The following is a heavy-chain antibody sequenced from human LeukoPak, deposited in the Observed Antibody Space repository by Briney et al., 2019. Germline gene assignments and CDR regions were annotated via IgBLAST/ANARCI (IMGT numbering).Heavy chain of an antibody. J-gene: IGHJ4*02. D-gene: IGHD2-21*01. Sequence: GGSLRLSCAASGFIFSSYVMHWVRQAPGKGLEWVALFSDDGSNKYYADSVRGRFTISRDNSKSTLYLQMNSLRVEDTAVYYCARTRYVVAGVDYWGQGTLVTVSS. CDR3: ARTRYVVAGVDY. V-gene: IGHV3-30*04. CDR1: GFIFSSYV. CDR2: FSDDGSNK.